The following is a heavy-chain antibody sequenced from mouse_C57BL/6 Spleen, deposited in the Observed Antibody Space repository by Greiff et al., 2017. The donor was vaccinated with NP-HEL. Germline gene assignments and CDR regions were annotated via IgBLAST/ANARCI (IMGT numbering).Heavy chain of an antibody. D-gene: IGHD4-1*01. Sequence: QVQLQQSGAELMKPGASVKLSCKATGYTFTGYWIEWVKQRPGHGLEWIGEILPGRGSTNYNEKFKGKATFTADTSSNTAYMQLSSLTPEDSAIYYCARNWDRGGYFDYWGQGTTLTVSS. CDR1: GYTFTGYW. CDR2: ILPGRGST. J-gene: IGHJ2*01. CDR3: ARNWDRGGYFDY. V-gene: IGHV1-9*01.